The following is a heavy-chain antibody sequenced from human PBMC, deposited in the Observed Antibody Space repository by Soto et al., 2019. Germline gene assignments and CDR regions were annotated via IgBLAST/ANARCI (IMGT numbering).Heavy chain of an antibody. V-gene: IGHV3-21*01. Sequence: GGSLRLSCAASGFTFSSYSMNWVRQAPGKGLEWVSSISSSSSYIYYADSVKGRFTISRDNAKNSLYLQMNSLRAEDTAVYYCASVVPNYYYYMDVWGKGTTVTVSS. CDR1: GFTFSSYS. J-gene: IGHJ6*03. CDR3: ASVVPNYYYYMDV. D-gene: IGHD2-2*01. CDR2: ISSSSSYI.